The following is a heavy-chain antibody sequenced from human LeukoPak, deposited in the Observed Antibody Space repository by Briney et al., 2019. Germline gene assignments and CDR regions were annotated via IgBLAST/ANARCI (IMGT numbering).Heavy chain of an antibody. J-gene: IGHJ6*03. CDR2: IVVGSGNT. Sequence: SVKVSCKASGFTFTSSAMQWVRQARGQRLEWIGWIVVGSGNTNYAQKFQERVTITRDMSTSTAYMELSSLRSEDTAVYYCARRQYSSSWYSNYYYYYMDVWGKGTTVTVSS. CDR1: GFTFTSSA. V-gene: IGHV1-58*02. D-gene: IGHD6-13*01. CDR3: ARRQYSSSWYSNYYYYYMDV.